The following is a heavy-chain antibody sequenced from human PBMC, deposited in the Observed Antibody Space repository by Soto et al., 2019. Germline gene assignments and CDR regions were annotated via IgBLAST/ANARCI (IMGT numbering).Heavy chain of an antibody. CDR1: GGSIYRSGYY. CDR2: IDYNGVT. J-gene: IGHJ4*02. CDR3: GKVLVGATGHTDSDS. V-gene: IGHV4-39*01. Sequence: SETLSLTCTVSGGSIYRSGYYWGWLRQPPGRGLAWIGNIDYNGVTYSNPSLKSRVTISRDTSNNQFSLKLTSVTAADTALYYCGKVLVGATGHTDSDSWGPGTLVTVSS. D-gene: IGHD2-15*01.